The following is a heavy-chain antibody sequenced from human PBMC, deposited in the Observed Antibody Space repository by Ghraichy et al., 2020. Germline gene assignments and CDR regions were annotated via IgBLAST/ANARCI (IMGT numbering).Heavy chain of an antibody. V-gene: IGHV3-48*02. J-gene: IGHJ6*02. CDR2: ITSSSRTI. D-gene: IGHD4-23*01. CDR3: ARGSRVVRFYYYDGMDV. CDR1: GFMFSGYS. Sequence: GESLNISCVGSGFMFSGYSMNWVRQSPGKGLEWVSYITSSSRTISYADSVKGRFTISRDNAQNSLYLQMNSLRDEDTAVYYCARGSRVVRFYYYDGMDVWGQGTTVSVSS.